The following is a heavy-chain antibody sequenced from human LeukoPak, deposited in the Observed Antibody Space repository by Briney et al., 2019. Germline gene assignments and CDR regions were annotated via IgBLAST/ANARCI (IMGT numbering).Heavy chain of an antibody. D-gene: IGHD2-8*01. Sequence: GGSLRLSCAASGFAFSSYAMRWVRQAPGKGLEWVSSISGSGDRRDSADSVKGQFTISRDNSKNTLYLEMYSLRAEDTAVYYCAKDRGHCTNGVCHNYYYMDVWGKGTTVTVSS. J-gene: IGHJ6*03. CDR3: AKDRGHCTNGVCHNYYYMDV. CDR2: ISGSGDRR. CDR1: GFAFSSYA. V-gene: IGHV3-23*01.